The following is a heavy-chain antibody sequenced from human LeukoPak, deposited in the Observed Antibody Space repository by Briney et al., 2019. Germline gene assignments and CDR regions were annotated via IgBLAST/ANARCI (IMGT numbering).Heavy chain of an antibody. V-gene: IGHV4-34*01. CDR3: ARGRITMVRGVTNWFDP. J-gene: IGHJ5*02. CDR1: GGSFSGYY. CDR2: INHSGST. D-gene: IGHD3-10*01. Sequence: SETLSLTCAVFGGSFSGYYWSWIRQPPGRGLEWIGEINHSGSTNYNPSLKSRVTISVDTSKNQFSLKLSSVTAADTAVYYCARGRITMVRGVTNWFDPWGQGTLVTVSS.